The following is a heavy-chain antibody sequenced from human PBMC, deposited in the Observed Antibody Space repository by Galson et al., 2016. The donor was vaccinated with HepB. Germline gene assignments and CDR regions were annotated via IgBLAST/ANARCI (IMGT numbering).Heavy chain of an antibody. J-gene: IGHJ5*02. CDR3: ARGGLYSGSSQGWFDP. V-gene: IGHV3-30*03. CDR2: ISFHGSNK. Sequence: SLRLSCAVSGFTFSNYGMHWVRQAPGKGLEWVAVISFHGSNKDYADSVKGRFTVSRDNSKNTLYLQMNSLGAEDTAVFYCARGGLYSGSSQGWFDPWGQGTLVTVSS. D-gene: IGHD6-6*01. CDR1: GFTFSNYG.